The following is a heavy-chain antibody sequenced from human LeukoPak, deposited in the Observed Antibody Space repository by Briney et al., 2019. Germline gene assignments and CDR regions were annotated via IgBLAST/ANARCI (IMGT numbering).Heavy chain of an antibody. CDR1: GGSISSSNW. Sequence: SETLSLTCAVSGGSISSSNWWSWVRQPPGKGLEWIGEIYHSGSTNYNPSLKSRVTISVDKSKNQFSLKLSSVTAADTAVYYCARGFYYYDSSGYYRGRNWFDPWGQGTLVTVSS. J-gene: IGHJ5*02. V-gene: IGHV4-4*02. D-gene: IGHD3-22*01. CDR2: IYHSGST. CDR3: ARGFYYYDSSGYYRGRNWFDP.